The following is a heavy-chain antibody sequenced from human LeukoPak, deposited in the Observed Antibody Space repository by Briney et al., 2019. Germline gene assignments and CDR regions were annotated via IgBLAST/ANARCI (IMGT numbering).Heavy chain of an antibody. CDR1: GFTFSSYS. CDR3: ARGDIVVVPAAMDYYYGMDV. Sequence: QAGGSLRLSCAASGFTFSSYSMNWVRQAPGKGLEWVSYISSSSSTIYYADSVKGRFTISRDNAKNSLYLQMNSLRAEDTAVYYCARGDIVVVPAAMDYYYGMDVWGQGTTVTVSS. CDR2: ISSSSSTI. V-gene: IGHV3-48*04. D-gene: IGHD2-2*01. J-gene: IGHJ6*02.